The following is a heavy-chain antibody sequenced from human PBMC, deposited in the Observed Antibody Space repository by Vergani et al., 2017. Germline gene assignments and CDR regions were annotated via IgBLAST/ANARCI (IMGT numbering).Heavy chain of an antibody. D-gene: IGHD6-25*01. CDR2: VYHSGST. CDR1: GDSINTADY. CDR3: AKNSSGGFFDN. J-gene: IGHJ4*02. Sequence: QVHLQESGPGLVKPSETLSLTCSVSGDSINTADYWGWIRKPPGKGLEWIGSVYHSGSTSYNPSLQSRVPISVDTSKNQFSLNRNSMTAADTAIYYGAKNSSGGFFDNWGQGALVTVSS. V-gene: IGHV4-38-2*02.